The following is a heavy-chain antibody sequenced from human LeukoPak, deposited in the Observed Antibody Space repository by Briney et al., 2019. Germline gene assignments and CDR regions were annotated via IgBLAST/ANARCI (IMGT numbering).Heavy chain of an antibody. J-gene: IGHJ4*02. Sequence: GGSLRLSCAASGFTFSSYGMHWVRQAPGKGLEWVAFIRYDESDKYYTDSVKGRFTISRGISKNTLYLQMNSLRAEDTAVYYCAKGDGDSPFDYWGQGTLVTVSS. D-gene: IGHD5-24*01. CDR2: IRYDESDK. V-gene: IGHV3-30*02. CDR1: GFTFSSYG. CDR3: AKGDGDSPFDY.